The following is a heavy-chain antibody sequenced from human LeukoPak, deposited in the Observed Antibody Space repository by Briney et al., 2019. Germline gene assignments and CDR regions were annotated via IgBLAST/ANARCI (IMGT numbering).Heavy chain of an antibody. D-gene: IGHD3-16*01. CDR1: GFTSSSYW. Sequence: PGGSLRLSCAASGFTSSSYWMHWVRQAPGKGLMWVSRINRDGSRTDYADSVKGRFTISRDNAKNSLYLQMNSLRAEDTAVYYCARPEGGPLDYWGQGTLVTVSS. V-gene: IGHV3-74*01. CDR2: INRDGSRT. J-gene: IGHJ4*02. CDR3: ARPEGGPLDY.